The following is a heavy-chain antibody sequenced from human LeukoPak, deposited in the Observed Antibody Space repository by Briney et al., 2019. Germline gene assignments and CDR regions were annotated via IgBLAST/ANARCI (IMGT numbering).Heavy chain of an antibody. Sequence: GGSLRLSCAVSGFTFSSYSMNWVRQAPGKGLEWVSYISSSSSTMYYADSVKGRFTISRDNAKNSLYLQVNSLRAEDTAVYYCASGAEGYVFDPWGQGTLVTVSS. CDR2: ISSSSSTM. J-gene: IGHJ5*02. CDR3: ASGAEGYVFDP. V-gene: IGHV3-48*01. CDR1: GFTFSSYS. D-gene: IGHD5-12*01.